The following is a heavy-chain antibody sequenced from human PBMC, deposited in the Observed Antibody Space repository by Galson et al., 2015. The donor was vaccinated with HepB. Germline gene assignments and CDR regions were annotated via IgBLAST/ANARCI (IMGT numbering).Heavy chain of an antibody. J-gene: IGHJ4*02. Sequence: SLRLSCAASGFTFSSYAMHWVRQAPGKGLEWVAVISYDGSNKYYADSVKGRFTISRDNSKNTLYLQMNSLRAEDTAVYYCARSVVTPYYFDYWGQGTLVTVSS. CDR3: ARSVVTPYYFDY. CDR2: ISYDGSNK. CDR1: GFTFSSYA. V-gene: IGHV3-30-3*01. D-gene: IGHD4-23*01.